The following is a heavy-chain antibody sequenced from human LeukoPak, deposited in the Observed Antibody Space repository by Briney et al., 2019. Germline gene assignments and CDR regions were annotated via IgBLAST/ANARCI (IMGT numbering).Heavy chain of an antibody. D-gene: IGHD2-15*01. CDR1: GGSISSYY. CDR2: IYHSGST. Sequence: SETLSLTCTVSGGSISSYYWSWIRQPPGKGLEWIGYIYHSGSTYYNPSLKSRVTISVDRSKNQFSLKLSSVTAADTAVYYCASGRRGWLVNDYWGQGTLVTVSS. J-gene: IGHJ4*02. V-gene: IGHV4-59*04. CDR3: ASGRRGWLVNDY.